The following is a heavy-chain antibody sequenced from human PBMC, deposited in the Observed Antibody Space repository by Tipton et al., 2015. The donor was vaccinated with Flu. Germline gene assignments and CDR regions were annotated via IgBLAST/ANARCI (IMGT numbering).Heavy chain of an antibody. CDR2: IYYSGST. D-gene: IGHD6-19*01. Sequence: TLSLTCTVSGGSISSGGYYWSWIRQHPGKGLEWIGYIYYSGSTYYNPSLKSLVTISVDTSKNQFSLKLSSVTAADTAVYYCAGESTTYSSGWYRVADAFDVWGQGTMVTVSS. CDR3: AGESTTYSSGWYRVADAFDV. V-gene: IGHV4-31*01. CDR1: GGSISSGGYY. J-gene: IGHJ3*01.